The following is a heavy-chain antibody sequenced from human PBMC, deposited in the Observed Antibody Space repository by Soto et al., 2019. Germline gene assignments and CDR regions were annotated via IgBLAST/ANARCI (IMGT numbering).Heavy chain of an antibody. V-gene: IGHV2-5*01. Sequence: SGPTLVNPTQTLTLTCTFSGFSLSTSGVGVGWIRQPPGKALEWLALIYWNDDKRYSPSLKSRLTITKDTSKNQVVLTITNMDPVDTATYYCAHRIRYDFWSGYFNYWFDPCRQGTLVTVSS. D-gene: IGHD3-3*01. J-gene: IGHJ5*02. CDR1: GFSLSTSGVG. CDR2: IYWNDDK. CDR3: AHRIRYDFWSGYFNYWFDP.